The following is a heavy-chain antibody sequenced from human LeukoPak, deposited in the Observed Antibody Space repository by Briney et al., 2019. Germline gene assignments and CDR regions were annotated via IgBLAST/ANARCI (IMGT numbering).Heavy chain of an antibody. CDR3: ARSPIGYATVDY. CDR1: GYTFTGYY. V-gene: IGHV1-2*02. Sequence: ASVKVSCTASGYTFTGYYMHWVRQAPGQGLEWMGWINPNSGGTNYAQKFQGRVTMIRDTSISTAYMELSRLRSDDTAVYYCARSPIGYATVDYWGQGTLVTVSS. J-gene: IGHJ4*02. CDR2: INPNSGGT. D-gene: IGHD3-16*01.